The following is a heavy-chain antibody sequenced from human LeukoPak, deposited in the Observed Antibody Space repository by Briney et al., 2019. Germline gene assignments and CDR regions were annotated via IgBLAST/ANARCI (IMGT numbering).Heavy chain of an antibody. CDR3: ARVGGIAARPDYYYYGMDV. V-gene: IGHV1-46*01. CDR2: INPSGGST. CDR1: GYTFTSYY. D-gene: IGHD6-6*01. Sequence: PWASVKVSCKASGYTFTSYYMHWVRQAPGQGLEWMGIINPSGGSTSYAQKFQGRVTMTRDTSTSTVYMELGSLRSEDTAVYYCARVGGIAARPDYYYYGMDVWGQGTAVTVSS. J-gene: IGHJ6*02.